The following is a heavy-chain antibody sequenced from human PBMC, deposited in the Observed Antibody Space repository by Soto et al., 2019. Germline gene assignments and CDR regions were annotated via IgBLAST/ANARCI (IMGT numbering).Heavy chain of an antibody. V-gene: IGHV1-69*01. Sequence: QVQLVQSGAEVKKPGSSVKVSCKASGGTFSSYAISWVRQAPGQGLEWMGGIIPLFGTANYAQKFQGRVTITADESTSTAYMELSSLRDEDTAVYYCAGPRAGYSSCWRKMYDAFDIWGQGTMVTVSS. CDR1: GGTFSSYA. CDR2: IIPLFGTA. J-gene: IGHJ3*02. D-gene: IGHD6-19*01. CDR3: AGPRAGYSSCWRKMYDAFDI.